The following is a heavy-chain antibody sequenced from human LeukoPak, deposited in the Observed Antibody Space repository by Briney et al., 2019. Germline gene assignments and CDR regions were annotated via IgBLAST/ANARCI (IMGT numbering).Heavy chain of an antibody. Sequence: GASVKVSCKASGGAFSSYAISWVRQAPGQGLEWMGRIIPIFGTANYAQKFQGGVTITTDESTSTAYMELSSLRSEDTAVYYCAREMVVTDAFDIWGQGTMVTVSS. CDR3: AREMVVTDAFDI. J-gene: IGHJ3*02. CDR2: IIPIFGTA. CDR1: GGAFSSYA. D-gene: IGHD4-23*01. V-gene: IGHV1-69*05.